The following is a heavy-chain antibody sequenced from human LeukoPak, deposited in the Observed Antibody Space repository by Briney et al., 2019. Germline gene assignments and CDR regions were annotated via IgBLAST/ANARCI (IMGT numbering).Heavy chain of an antibody. Sequence: PGGSLRLSCAASGFTFSSYGMHWVRQAPGKGLEWVAFIRYDGSNKYYADSVKGRFTISRDNSKNTLYLQMNSLRAEDTAVYYCAKDSSSGWYRFHYYFDYWGQGTLVTVSS. D-gene: IGHD6-19*01. CDR3: AKDSSSGWYRFHYYFDY. CDR2: IRYDGSNK. CDR1: GFTFSSYG. J-gene: IGHJ4*02. V-gene: IGHV3-30*02.